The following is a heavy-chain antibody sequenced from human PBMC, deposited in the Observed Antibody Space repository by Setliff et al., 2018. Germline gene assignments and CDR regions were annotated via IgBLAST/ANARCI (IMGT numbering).Heavy chain of an antibody. D-gene: IGHD2-2*01. Sequence: ISCTASGLTFGDYAMGWVRQAPGKGLEWVGYIRSKAYGETTEYAASVEDRFTISRDDPKNTAYLQMNSLKTDDTGVYYCTTYCDSTTCALDYWGQGILVTVSS. V-gene: IGHV3-49*04. CDR1: GLTFGDYA. J-gene: IGHJ4*02. CDR2: IRSKAYGETT. CDR3: TTYCDSTTCALDY.